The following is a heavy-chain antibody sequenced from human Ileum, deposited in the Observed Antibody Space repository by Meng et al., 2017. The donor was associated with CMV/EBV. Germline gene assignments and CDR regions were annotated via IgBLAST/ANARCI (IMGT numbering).Heavy chain of an antibody. CDR3: ARGGAHDGYFDA. J-gene: IGHJ4*02. V-gene: IGHV3-53*01. CDR2: IHIGDAT. CDR1: GLTVTWNY. D-gene: IGHD2-8*01. Sequence: AQLVEAGGVLIQPGGSLRLSCAASGLTVTWNYMSWVRQGPGKGLECIAHIHIGDATFYTDSVKGRFTISRDDSKNTLNLQMDSLRADDTAVYYCARGGAHDGYFDAWGQGTLVTVSS.